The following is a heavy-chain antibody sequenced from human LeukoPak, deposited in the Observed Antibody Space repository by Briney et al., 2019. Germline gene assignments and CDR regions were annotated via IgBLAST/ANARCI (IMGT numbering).Heavy chain of an antibody. CDR3: VKEYSGSPHAFDI. Sequence: GGSLRLSCAASGFTFSSYSMNWVRQAPGKGLEWVSYISSSSSTIYYADSVKGRFTISRDNSKNTLSLQMNSLRAEDTAVYYCVKEYSGSPHAFDIWGQGTMVTVSS. CDR1: GFTFSSYS. J-gene: IGHJ3*02. CDR2: ISSSSSTI. D-gene: IGHD1-26*01. V-gene: IGHV3-48*01.